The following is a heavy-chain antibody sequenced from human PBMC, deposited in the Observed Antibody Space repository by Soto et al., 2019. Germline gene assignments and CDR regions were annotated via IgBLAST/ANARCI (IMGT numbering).Heavy chain of an antibody. D-gene: IGHD1-26*01. CDR1: GDSVSSNSAA. CDR3: SRGPSAIVGASGTWFDP. CDR2: TYYRSKWYN. V-gene: IGHV6-1*01. Sequence: SQTLSLTCAISGDSVSSNSAAWNWIRQSPSRGLEWLGRTYYRSKWYNDYAVSVKSRITINPDTSKNQFYLQLNSVTPEETAVYDCSRGPSAIVGASGTWFDPWGQGTLVTVSS. J-gene: IGHJ5*02.